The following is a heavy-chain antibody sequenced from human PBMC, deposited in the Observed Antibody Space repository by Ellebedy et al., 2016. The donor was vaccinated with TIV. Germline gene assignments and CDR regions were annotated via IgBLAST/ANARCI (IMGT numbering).Heavy chain of an antibody. CDR2: TIPIFDTP. CDR3: AHDYGDL. J-gene: IGHJ2*01. CDR1: GGSFSSFA. Sequence: ASVKVSCXASGGSFSSFAISWVRQAPGQGLGWMGGTIPIFDTPNYAQSFQGRLTITADESTSTAYMELNSLTSDDTAIYYCAHDYGDLWGRGTLITVSS. V-gene: IGHV1-69*13. D-gene: IGHD4-17*01.